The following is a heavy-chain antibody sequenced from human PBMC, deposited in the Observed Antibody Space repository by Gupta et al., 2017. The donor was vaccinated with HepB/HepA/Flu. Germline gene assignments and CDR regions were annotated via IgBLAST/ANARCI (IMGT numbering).Heavy chain of an antibody. CDR2: IWYDGSDQ. CDR1: GFTFSGYG. D-gene: IGHD3-16*01. CDR3: SRKNGVVSKSAFDL. Sequence: QEQLVESGGGVVQPGRSLTLSCAASGFTFSGYGMHWVRQAPGQGLEWVALIWYDGSDQDYTDSVKGRFIISRDNSKNTLFLQMNKLREEDTAVYFCSRKNGVVSKSAFDLWGPGTMVTVSS. V-gene: IGHV3-33*03. J-gene: IGHJ3*01.